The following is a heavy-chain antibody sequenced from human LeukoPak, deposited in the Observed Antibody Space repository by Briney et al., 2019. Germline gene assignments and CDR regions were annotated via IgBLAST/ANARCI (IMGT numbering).Heavy chain of an antibody. CDR3: AREPRIAVANYFAY. Sequence: ASVKVSCKASGYTFTNYYIHWVRQAPGQGLEWMGGINPVGENTNYAQNFQGRVTMTTDTSARTVYMELSSLRSEDPAVYSCAREPRIAVANYFAYWGQGTLVTASS. D-gene: IGHD6-19*01. CDR2: INPVGENT. CDR1: GYTFTNYY. V-gene: IGHV1-46*01. J-gene: IGHJ4*02.